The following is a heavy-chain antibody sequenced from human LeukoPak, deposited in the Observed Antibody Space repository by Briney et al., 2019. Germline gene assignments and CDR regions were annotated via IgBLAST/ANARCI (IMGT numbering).Heavy chain of an antibody. V-gene: IGHV4-30-4*08. CDR1: GGSISSGDYY. CDR3: ARVGTAIAEYFDY. CDR2: IYYSGST. Sequence: KTSETLSLTCTVSGGSISSGDYYWSWIRQPPGKGLEWLGYIYYSGSTYYNPSLKSRVTISVDTSKNQFSLKLSSVTAADTAVYYCARVGTAIAEYFDYWGQGTLVTVSS. D-gene: IGHD5-18*01. J-gene: IGHJ4*02.